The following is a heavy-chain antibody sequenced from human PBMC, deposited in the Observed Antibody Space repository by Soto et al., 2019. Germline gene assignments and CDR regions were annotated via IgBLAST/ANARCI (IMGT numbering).Heavy chain of an antibody. CDR2: ISGVGDSI. Sequence: EVQLVESGGGLVQPGGSLRLSCAASGFTFSSYEMNWVRQAPGKGLEWLSYISGVGDSIYYADSVKGRFTISRDNAENSVFLQMNSLRAEDTAVYYCARCTDIIRGVISSYGMDVWGQGTTVTVSS. CDR3: ARCTDIIRGVISSYGMDV. CDR1: GFTFSSYE. J-gene: IGHJ6*02. D-gene: IGHD3-10*01. V-gene: IGHV3-48*03.